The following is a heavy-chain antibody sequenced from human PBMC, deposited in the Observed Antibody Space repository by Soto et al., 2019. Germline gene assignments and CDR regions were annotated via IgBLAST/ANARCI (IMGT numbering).Heavy chain of an antibody. CDR2: IFYDGYT. V-gene: IGHV4-39*01. D-gene: IGHD6-13*01. CDR3: ARLQAAVPHY. J-gene: IGHJ4*02. CDR1: GDSISGSPYF. Sequence: QLQLQESGPGLVMPSETLSLTCTVSGDSISGSPYFWGWIRQPPGKRLEWIGSIFYDGYTLYTPSLRSRVTISVDTSKNQFPLKLASVAAADTATYFCARLQAAVPHYWGQGTLVTVSS.